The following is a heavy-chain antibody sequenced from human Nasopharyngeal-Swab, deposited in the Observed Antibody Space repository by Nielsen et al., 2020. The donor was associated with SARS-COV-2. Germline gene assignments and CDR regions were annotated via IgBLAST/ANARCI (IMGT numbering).Heavy chain of an antibody. CDR3: TRCGGGCYSGRDY. V-gene: IGHV3-73*01. D-gene: IGHD2-15*01. Sequence: GGSLRLSCAASGFTFSDSAIPWVRQASGKGLEWVGRVRSKGNNYATAYAASVKGRFTIFRDDPTNTAFLQMNSLKTEDTAVYYCTRCGGGCYSGRDYWGQGTLVTVSS. CDR1: GFTFSDSA. J-gene: IGHJ4*02. CDR2: VRSKGNNYAT.